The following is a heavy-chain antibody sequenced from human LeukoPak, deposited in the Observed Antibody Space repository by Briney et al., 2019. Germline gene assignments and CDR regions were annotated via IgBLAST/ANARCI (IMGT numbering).Heavy chain of an antibody. CDR2: IHQHGNEK. CDR3: ATLNGPLFEY. D-gene: IGHD2-8*01. CDR1: GFTFSNYW. V-gene: IGHV3-7*01. Sequence: PGGSQRLSCAASGFTFSNYWMSWVRQAPGKGLEWVASIHQHGNEKYFVDSVRGGFSISRDNAKNSLYLQMSGLRAEDTAVYYCATLNGPLFEYWGQGTLVTVSS. J-gene: IGHJ4*02.